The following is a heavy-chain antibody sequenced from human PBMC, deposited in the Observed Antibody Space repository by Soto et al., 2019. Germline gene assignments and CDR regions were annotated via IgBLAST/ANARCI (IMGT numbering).Heavy chain of an antibody. CDR2: IYYSGST. J-gene: IGHJ4*02. D-gene: IGHD1-1*01. V-gene: IGHV4-39*01. Sequence: AETLSLTCSVSGGSISSPTYYWGCMRQGPGKGLEWIGSIYYSGSTYYSPSLKSRVTISVDTSKNQFSLKVSSVTAADTAVYYCARLPGITTSRRDYWGQGTLVTVSS. CDR3: ARLPGITTSRRDY. CDR1: GGSISSPTYY.